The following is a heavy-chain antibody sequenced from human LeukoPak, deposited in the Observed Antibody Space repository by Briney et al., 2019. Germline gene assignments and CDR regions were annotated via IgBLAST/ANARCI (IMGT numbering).Heavy chain of an antibody. CDR2: INSDGSST. D-gene: IGHD1-26*01. CDR1: GFTFSSYW. Sequence: GGSLRLSCAASGFTFSSYWMHWVRQAPGKGLVWVSRINSDGSSTTYADSVKGRFTISRDNAKNSLYLQMNSLRAEDTAVYYCARDLSATARAYDYWGQGTLVTVSS. CDR3: ARDLSATARAYDY. J-gene: IGHJ4*02. V-gene: IGHV3-74*01.